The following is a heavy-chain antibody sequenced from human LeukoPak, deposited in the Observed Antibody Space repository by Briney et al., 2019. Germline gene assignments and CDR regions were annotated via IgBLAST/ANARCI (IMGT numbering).Heavy chain of an antibody. CDR2: ISAYNGNT. D-gene: IGHD6-13*01. Sequence: ASVKVSYKASGYTFINYGISWVRQAPGQGLEWMGWISAYNGNTDYAQNFQGRVTMTTDTSTSTVYMELTSLRFDDTAVYYCASDRSSSDYWGQGTLITVSS. CDR1: GYTFINYG. V-gene: IGHV1-18*01. CDR3: ASDRSSSDY. J-gene: IGHJ4*02.